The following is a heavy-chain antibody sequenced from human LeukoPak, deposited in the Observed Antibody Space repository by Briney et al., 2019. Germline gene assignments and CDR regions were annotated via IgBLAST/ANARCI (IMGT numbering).Heavy chain of an antibody. D-gene: IGHD3-22*01. CDR1: GYSISSGYH. J-gene: IGHJ4*02. CDR3: ARHNVYDSSGDGRYYFDQ. Sequence: SETLSLTCAVSGYSISSGYHWAWIRQPPGKGLEWIGSMSHSGSTYSNPSLKSRVTFSVDTYKNQFSVKLRSVSAADTAVYYCARHNVYDSSGDGRYYFDQWGQGTLVTVSS. V-gene: IGHV4-38-2*01. CDR2: MSHSGST.